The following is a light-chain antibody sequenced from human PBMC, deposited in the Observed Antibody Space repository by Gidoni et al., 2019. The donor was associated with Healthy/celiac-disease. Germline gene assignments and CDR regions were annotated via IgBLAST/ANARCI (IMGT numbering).Light chain of an antibody. Sequence: QSALTQPASVSGSPGPSITISCTGTSSDVGSYNLVSWYQQHPGKAPQLMIYEVSKRPSGVSNRFSGSKSGNTASLTISGLQAEDEADYYCCSYAGSSTFVVFGGGTKLTVL. CDR1: SSDVGSYNL. CDR2: EVS. J-gene: IGLJ2*01. CDR3: CSYAGSSTFVV. V-gene: IGLV2-23*02.